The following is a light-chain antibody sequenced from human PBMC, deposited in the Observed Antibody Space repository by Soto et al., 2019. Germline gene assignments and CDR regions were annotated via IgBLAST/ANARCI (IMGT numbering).Light chain of an antibody. Sequence: DIQMTQSPSSLSASLGDRVTITCRASQGIGVYLAWFQQKPGKVPKLLIYAASALQSGVPSRFSGSRSGTDFPLTISRLQPEDFATYYCQKYNSAPLTFGGGTKVEIK. CDR3: QKYNSAPLT. J-gene: IGKJ4*01. V-gene: IGKV1-27*01. CDR1: QGIGVY. CDR2: AAS.